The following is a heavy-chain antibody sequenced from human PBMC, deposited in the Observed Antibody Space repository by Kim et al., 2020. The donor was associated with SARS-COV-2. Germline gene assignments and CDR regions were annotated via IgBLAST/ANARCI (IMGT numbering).Heavy chain of an antibody. D-gene: IGHD3-10*01. V-gene: IGHV4-59*02. CDR3: ARRGVGSFDI. CDR2: IYYSGST. J-gene: IGHJ3*02. CDR1: GGSVSDYY. Sequence: SETLSLTCAVSGGSVSDYYWSWVRQPPGKGLEWIGYIYYSGSTAYNPSLKSRVTISVDTSKNQFSLKMTSVTAADTAVYYCARRGVGSFDIWGQGTMVTVSS.